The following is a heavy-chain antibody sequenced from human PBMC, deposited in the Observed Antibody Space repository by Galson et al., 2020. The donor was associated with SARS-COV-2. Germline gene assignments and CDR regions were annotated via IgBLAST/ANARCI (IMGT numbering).Heavy chain of an antibody. J-gene: IGHJ3*02. CDR2: IYTSGST. D-gene: IGHD3-9*01. Sequence: SETLSLTCTVSGGSISSGSYYWSWIRQPAGKGLEWIGRIYTSGSTNYSPSLKSRVTISVDTSKNQLSLKLSSVTAADTAVYYCARDLFGFYNSLAFDIWGQGTVVAVSS. V-gene: IGHV4-61*02. CDR1: GGSISSGSYY. CDR3: ARDLFGFYNSLAFDI.